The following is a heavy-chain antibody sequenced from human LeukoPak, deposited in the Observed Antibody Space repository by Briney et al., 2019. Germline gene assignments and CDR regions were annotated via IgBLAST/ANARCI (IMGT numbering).Heavy chain of an antibody. CDR2: ISGSGGST. CDR3: AKEPKGIEAPRDDY. Sequence: GGSLRLSCAASGFTFSSYAMSWVRQAPGKGLEWVSAISGSGGSTYYADSVKGRFTISRDNSKNTLYPQMNSLRAEDTAVYYCAKEPKGIEAPRDDYWGQGTLVTVSS. D-gene: IGHD1-14*01. V-gene: IGHV3-23*01. J-gene: IGHJ4*02. CDR1: GFTFSSYA.